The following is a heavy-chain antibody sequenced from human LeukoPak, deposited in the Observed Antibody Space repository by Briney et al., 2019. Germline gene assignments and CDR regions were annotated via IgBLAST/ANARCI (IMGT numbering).Heavy chain of an antibody. Sequence: ASVKVSCKASGYTFTGYYMHWVRQAPGQGLEWMGWINPNSGGTNYAQEFQGRVTMTRDTSISTAYMELSRLRSDDTAVYYCARVHYIWGTPVRGYAFDIWGQGTMVTVSS. CDR2: INPNSGGT. D-gene: IGHD3-16*01. CDR1: GYTFTGYY. J-gene: IGHJ3*02. V-gene: IGHV1-2*02. CDR3: ARVHYIWGTPVRGYAFDI.